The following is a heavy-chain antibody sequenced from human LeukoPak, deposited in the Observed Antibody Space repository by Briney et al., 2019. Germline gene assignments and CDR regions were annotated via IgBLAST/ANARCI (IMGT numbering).Heavy chain of an antibody. CDR3: ARGTPARIGDYDY. Sequence: SVKVSCKASGGTFSSYAISWVRQAPGQGLEWMGGIIPIFGTANYAQKFQGRVTITADESTSTAYMELSSLRSEDTAVYYCARGTPARIGDYDYWGQGTLVTVSS. J-gene: IGHJ4*02. CDR1: GGTFSSYA. V-gene: IGHV1-69*01. CDR2: IIPIFGTA. D-gene: IGHD1-26*01.